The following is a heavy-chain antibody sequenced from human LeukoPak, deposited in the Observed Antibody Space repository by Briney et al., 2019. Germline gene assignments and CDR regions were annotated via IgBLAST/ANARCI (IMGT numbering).Heavy chain of an antibody. Sequence: SETLSLTCTVSGDSISSDYWSWIRQPPGMELEWIAYIYYSGGTNYNPSLKSRVTMSVDRSKNQFSLKLSSVTAADTAVYYCARARTMTHVDVWFDPWGQGALVTVSS. J-gene: IGHJ5*02. CDR1: GDSISSDY. CDR3: ARARTMTHVDVWFDP. V-gene: IGHV4-59*01. CDR2: IYYSGGT. D-gene: IGHD4-17*01.